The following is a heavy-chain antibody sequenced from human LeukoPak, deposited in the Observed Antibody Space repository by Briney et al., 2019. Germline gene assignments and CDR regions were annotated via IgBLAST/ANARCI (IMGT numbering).Heavy chain of an antibody. J-gene: IGHJ3*02. D-gene: IGHD6-19*01. V-gene: IGHV4-59*01. Sequence: PSETLSLTCTVSGGSISSYYWSWIRQPPGKGLEWIGYIYYSGSTNYNPSLKSRVTISVDTSKNQFSLKLSSVTAADTAVYYCARVVAVANDAFDIWGQGTMVTVSS. CDR1: GGSISSYY. CDR3: ARVVAVANDAFDI. CDR2: IYYSGST.